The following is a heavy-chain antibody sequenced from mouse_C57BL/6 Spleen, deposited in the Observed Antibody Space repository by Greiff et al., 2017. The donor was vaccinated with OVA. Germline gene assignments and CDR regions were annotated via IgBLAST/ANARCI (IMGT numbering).Heavy chain of an antibody. CDR3: ARRVYYGSSYGYFDV. CDR1: GYTFTDYN. J-gene: IGHJ1*03. D-gene: IGHD1-1*01. CDR2: INPNNGGT. V-gene: IGHV1-22*01. Sequence: EVQLQQSGPELVKPGASVKMSCKASGYTFTDYNMHWVKQSHGKSLEWIGYINPNNGGTSYNQKFKGKATLTVNKSSSPAYMELRSLTSEDSAVYYCARRVYYGSSYGYFDVWGTGTTVTVSS.